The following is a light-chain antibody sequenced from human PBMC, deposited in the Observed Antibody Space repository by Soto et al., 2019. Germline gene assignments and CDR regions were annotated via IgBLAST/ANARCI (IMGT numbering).Light chain of an antibody. J-gene: IGKJ5*01. CDR1: QSISSY. CDR3: QQANSFPIT. V-gene: IGKV1-39*01. CDR2: AAS. Sequence: DIQMTQSPSSLSSSVGDIFTITCGASQSISSYLNWYQQKPGKAPKLLIYAASSLQSGVPSRFSGSGSGTDFTLTISSLQPEDFATYYCQQANSFPITFGQGTRLEIK.